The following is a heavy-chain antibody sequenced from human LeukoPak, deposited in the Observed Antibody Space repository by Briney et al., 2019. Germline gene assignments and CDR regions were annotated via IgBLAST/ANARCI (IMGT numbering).Heavy chain of an antibody. J-gene: IGHJ3*02. Sequence: GGSLRLSCEASGFTFSSCALSWVRQAPGKGLEWVSAICGGGGKTWYADSVKGRFTISRDNSKNTLYLQMNSLRAEDTGLYYCAKDPIVFNSGDYYLGAFNIWGQGAMVTVSS. V-gene: IGHV3-23*01. CDR3: AKDPIVFNSGDYYLGAFNI. D-gene: IGHD2-21*02. CDR1: GFTFSSCA. CDR2: ICGGGGKT.